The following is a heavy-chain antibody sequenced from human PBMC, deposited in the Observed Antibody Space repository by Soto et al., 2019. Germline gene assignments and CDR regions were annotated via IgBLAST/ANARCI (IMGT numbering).Heavy chain of an antibody. J-gene: IGHJ4*02. D-gene: IGHD3-3*01. V-gene: IGHV3-11*06. CDR2: ISSSSSYT. CDR1: GFTFSDYY. CDR3: ARTEDSYYDFWSGSSPDY. Sequence: QVQLVESGGGLAKPGGSLRLSCAASGFTFSDYYMSWIRQAPGKGLEWVSYISSSSSYTNYADSVKGRFTISRDNAKNSLYLQMNCLRAEDTAVYDCARTEDSYYDFWSGSSPDYWGQGTLVTVSS.